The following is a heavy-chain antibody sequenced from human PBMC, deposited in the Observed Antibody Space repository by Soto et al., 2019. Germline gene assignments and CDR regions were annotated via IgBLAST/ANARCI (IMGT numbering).Heavy chain of an antibody. CDR3: AVGRCSSTSCYFDY. D-gene: IGHD2-2*01. CDR2: IYYSGST. Sequence: SETLSLTFTVSGGSISSYYWSWIRQPPGKGLEWIGYIYYSGSTNYNPSLKSRVTISVDTSKNQFSLKLSSVTAADTAVYYCAVGRCSSTSCYFDYWGQGTLVTVSS. CDR1: GGSISSYY. J-gene: IGHJ4*02. V-gene: IGHV4-59*01.